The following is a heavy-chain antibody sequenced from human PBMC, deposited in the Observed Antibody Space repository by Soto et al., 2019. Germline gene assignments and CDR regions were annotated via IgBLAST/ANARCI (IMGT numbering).Heavy chain of an antibody. CDR1: GYTFTGYY. CDR2: INPNSGGT. CDR3: ARGHYSNYGGYFDY. Sequence: GASVKVSCKASGYTFTGYYMHWVRQAPGQGLEWMGWINPNSGGTNYAQKFQGRVTMTRDTSISTAYMELSRLRSDDTAVYYCARGHYSNYGGYFDYWGQGTLVTVSS. V-gene: IGHV1-2*02. D-gene: IGHD4-4*01. J-gene: IGHJ4*02.